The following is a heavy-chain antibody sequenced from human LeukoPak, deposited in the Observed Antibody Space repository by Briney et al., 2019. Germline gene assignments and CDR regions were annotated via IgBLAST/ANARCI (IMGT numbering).Heavy chain of an antibody. CDR1: GYTFTGYY. J-gene: IGHJ4*02. Sequence: ASVKVSCKASGYTFTGYYMHWVRQAPGQGLGWMGWINPNSGGTNYAQKFQGWVTMTRDTSISTAYMELSRLRSDDTAVFYCARSIAAADTFDYWGQGTLVTVSS. CDR3: ARSIAAADTFDY. CDR2: INPNSGGT. V-gene: IGHV1-2*04. D-gene: IGHD6-13*01.